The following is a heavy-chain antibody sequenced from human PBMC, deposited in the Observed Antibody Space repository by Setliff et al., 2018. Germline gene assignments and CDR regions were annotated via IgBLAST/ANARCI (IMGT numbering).Heavy chain of an antibody. V-gene: IGHV4-4*07. CDR3: ARDRVVVGAGRRGYYFDY. D-gene: IGHD2-15*01. Sequence: SETLSLTCTVSGDSISSHYWTWIRQPAAGQGLEWIGRLYTSGDTNYNPSLKSRVTISGDTSKNQLSLRLSSVTAADTAVYYCARDRVVVGAGRRGYYFDYWGQGVLVTVS. CDR2: LYTSGDT. J-gene: IGHJ4*02. CDR1: GDSISSHY.